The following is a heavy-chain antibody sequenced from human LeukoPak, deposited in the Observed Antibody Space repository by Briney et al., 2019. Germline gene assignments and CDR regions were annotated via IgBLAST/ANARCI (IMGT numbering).Heavy chain of an antibody. D-gene: IGHD6-25*01. J-gene: IGHJ4*02. CDR3: ARAGRLPHPQYYFDS. V-gene: IGHV3-21*01. CDR1: GFTFSSYT. CDR2: IPSSSSSK. Sequence: GRSLRLSCVASGFTFSSYTMNWVRQAPEKGLEWVSSIPSSSSSKYYADSVKGRFTISRDNAKHSLYLQLNSLRAEDTAVYYCARAGRLPHPQYYFDSWGLGTLVTVSS.